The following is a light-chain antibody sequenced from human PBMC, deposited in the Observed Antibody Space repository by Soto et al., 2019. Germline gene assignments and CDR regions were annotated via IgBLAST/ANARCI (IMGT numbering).Light chain of an antibody. V-gene: IGKV1-12*01. CDR3: QQANTFPIT. Sequence: DIQMTQSPSSVSASVGDRFTMTCRASQGFSSWLAWYQQKPGKAPKLLIYAASTLQSGVPSRFSGSGSGADFTLTISSLQPEDFATYYCQQANTFPITFGQGTRLEIK. CDR1: QGFSSW. J-gene: IGKJ5*01. CDR2: AAS.